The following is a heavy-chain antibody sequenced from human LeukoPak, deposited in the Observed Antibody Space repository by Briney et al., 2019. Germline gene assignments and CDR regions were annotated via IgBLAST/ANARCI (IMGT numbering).Heavy chain of an antibody. CDR3: TRDGGNSGNTAFDI. D-gene: IGHD3-16*01. CDR2: SRNRANSHTT. CDR1: GFSLSDQF. V-gene: IGHV3-72*01. J-gene: IGHJ3*02. Sequence: PGGSLRLSCAASGFSLSDQFMAWVRQAPGKGLEWIGRSRNRANSHTTEYAASVKGRFTISRDDSGNLMYLQMNSLRIEDTAVYFCTRDGGNSGNTAFDIWGQGTEVTVSS.